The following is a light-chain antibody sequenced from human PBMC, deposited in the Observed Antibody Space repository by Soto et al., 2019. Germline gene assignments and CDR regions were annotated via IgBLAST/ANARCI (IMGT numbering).Light chain of an antibody. J-gene: IGKJ1*01. CDR3: QQYGGSTRT. CDR2: GAS. CDR1: QSVAANY. V-gene: IGKV3-20*01. Sequence: EVVLTQSPGTLSLSPGERATLSCRASQSVAANYLAWYQQKRGQAPRLLIYGASSRATGIPDRFSGSGSGTDFTLSISGLEPEDFAVYYCQQYGGSTRTFGQGTKVDIK.